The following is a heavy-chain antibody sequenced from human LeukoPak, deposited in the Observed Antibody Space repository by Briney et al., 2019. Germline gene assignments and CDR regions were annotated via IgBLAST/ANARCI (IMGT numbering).Heavy chain of an antibody. CDR3: ARDGHDSSGYGDY. CDR2: IWYDGSNK. J-gene: IGHJ4*02. D-gene: IGHD3-22*01. V-gene: IGHV3-33*01. CDR1: GFTFSSYG. Sequence: GGSLGLSCAASGFTFSSYGMHWVRQAPGKGLEWVAVIWYDGSNKYYADSVKGRFTTSRDNSKNTLYLQMNSLRAEDTAVYYCARDGHDSSGYGDYWGRGTLVTVSS.